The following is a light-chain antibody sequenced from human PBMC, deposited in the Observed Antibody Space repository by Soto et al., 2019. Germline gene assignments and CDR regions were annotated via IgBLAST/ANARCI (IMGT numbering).Light chain of an antibody. CDR1: ESISSN. Sequence: PGQKVTLSCRASESISSNLAWYQQKPGQAPRLLIYGASNRATDIPARFSGSGSGTDFTLTISNLEPEDFAVYYCQQHSHWPPWTFGQGTKV. CDR3: QQHSHWPPWT. CDR2: GAS. V-gene: IGKV3-11*01. J-gene: IGKJ1*01.